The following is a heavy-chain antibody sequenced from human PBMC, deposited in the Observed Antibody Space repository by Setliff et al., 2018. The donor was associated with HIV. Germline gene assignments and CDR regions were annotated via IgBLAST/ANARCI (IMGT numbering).Heavy chain of an antibody. D-gene: IGHD3-10*01. Sequence: PSETLSLTCTVSGGSISSGNYYWSWIRQHPGKGLEWIGYIYYGGSTYYNPSLKSRVTMSVDTSKNQFSLKLSYVTAADTAVYYCAREGARHYGSGRYHSWFDPWGQGTQVTVSS. CDR3: AREGARHYGSGRYHSWFDP. CDR2: IYYGGST. V-gene: IGHV4-31*03. CDR1: GGSISSGNYY. J-gene: IGHJ5*02.